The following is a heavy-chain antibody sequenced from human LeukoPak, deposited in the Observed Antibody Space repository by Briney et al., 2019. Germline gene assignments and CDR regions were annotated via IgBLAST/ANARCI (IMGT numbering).Heavy chain of an antibody. D-gene: IGHD3-10*01. CDR2: IYYSGST. J-gene: IGHJ5*02. V-gene: IGHV4-39*01. CDR1: GGXISSSNYY. Sequence: PSETLSLTCTVSGGXISSSNYYWGWIRQPPGKGLEWIGSIYYSGSTYYNPSLKSRVTISKDTSKNQFSLKLSSVTAADTAVYYCARHDHGSGSYYNVNWFDPWGQGTLVTVSS. CDR3: ARHDHGSGSYYNVNWFDP.